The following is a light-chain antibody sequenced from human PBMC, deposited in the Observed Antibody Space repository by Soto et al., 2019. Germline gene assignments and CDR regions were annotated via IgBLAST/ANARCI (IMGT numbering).Light chain of an antibody. V-gene: IGKV1-33*01. Sequence: DIQMTQSPSSLSASVGDRVTITCQASQDIRNHLNWYQQKAGKAPKLLISDASDLERGVPSRFSASGAGTDFTFTISSLQPEDVATYYCQQYHFMPLAFGQGTRL. CDR1: QDIRNH. CDR2: DAS. CDR3: QQYHFMPLA. J-gene: IGKJ2*01.